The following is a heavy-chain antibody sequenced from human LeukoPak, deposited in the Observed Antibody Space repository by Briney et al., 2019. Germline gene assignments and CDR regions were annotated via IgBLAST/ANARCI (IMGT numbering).Heavy chain of an antibody. CDR3: ARAGRIVVRAFDI. CDR1: GGTFSSYA. J-gene: IGHJ3*02. CDR2: ISAYNGNT. D-gene: IGHD3-22*01. V-gene: IGHV1-18*01. Sequence: APVKVSCKASGGTFSSYAISWVRQAPGQGLEWMGWISAYNGNTNYAQKLQGRVTMTTDTSTSTACMELRSLRSDDTAVYYCARAGRIVVRAFDIWGQGTMVTVSS.